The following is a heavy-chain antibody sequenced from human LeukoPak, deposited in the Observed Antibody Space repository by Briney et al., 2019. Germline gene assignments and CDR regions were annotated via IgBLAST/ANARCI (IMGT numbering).Heavy chain of an antibody. V-gene: IGHV3-53*01. J-gene: IGHJ4*02. CDR2: IYTAGST. Sequence: GGSLRLSCAASGFTVSGNYMSWVRQAPGKGLEWVSVIYTAGSTYNADSVRGRFTISRDKSKNTLYLQMNTLRAEDTAVYFCAGGNTWPGLSYWGQGTLLTVSS. CDR1: GFTVSGNY. CDR3: AGGNTWPGLSY. D-gene: IGHD6-25*01.